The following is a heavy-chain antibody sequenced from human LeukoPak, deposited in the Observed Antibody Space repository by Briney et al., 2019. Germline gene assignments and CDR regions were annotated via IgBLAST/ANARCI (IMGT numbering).Heavy chain of an antibody. CDR1: GFTSGSFA. J-gene: IGHJ4*02. CDR2: FSRNGRDT. V-gene: IGHV3-23*01. CDR3: AKGSLGNWYFFDY. Sequence: GGSLRLSCAASGFTSGSFAMSWVRQAPGKGPEWVSTFSRNGRDTHYADSVKGRFTIFRDNSKNTLYLQMNSLRVEDTAVYYCAKGSLGNWYFFDYWGLGTLVTVSS. D-gene: IGHD1-1*01.